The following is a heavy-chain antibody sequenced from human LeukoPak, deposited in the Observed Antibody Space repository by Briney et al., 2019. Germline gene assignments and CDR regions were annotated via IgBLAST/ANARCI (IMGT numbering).Heavy chain of an antibody. CDR2: ISITGSSI. D-gene: IGHD1-1*01. CDR1: GFTFSYYT. V-gene: IGHV3-21*01. Sequence: GGTLRLSCAASGFTFSYYTMSWVRRAPGKGLEWVSSISITGSSIYYADSVKGRFTISRDNAKNSLYLQMSSLRVEDTAVYYCARDDVAWNDVHWFDPWGQGTLVTVSS. J-gene: IGHJ5*02. CDR3: ARDDVAWNDVHWFDP.